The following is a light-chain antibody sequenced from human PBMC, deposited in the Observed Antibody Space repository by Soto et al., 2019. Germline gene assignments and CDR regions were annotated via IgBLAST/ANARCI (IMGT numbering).Light chain of an antibody. V-gene: IGKV3-11*01. Sequence: EIVLTQSPATLSLSPGERATLSCRASQSVSSYLAWYQQKPGQAPSLLIYDASNRATGIPARFSGGGSGTDFTLTIIRLESEDFVVYYCHQSSNWPLTFGGGTKVQIK. CDR2: DAS. CDR3: HQSSNWPLT. CDR1: QSVSSY. J-gene: IGKJ4*01.